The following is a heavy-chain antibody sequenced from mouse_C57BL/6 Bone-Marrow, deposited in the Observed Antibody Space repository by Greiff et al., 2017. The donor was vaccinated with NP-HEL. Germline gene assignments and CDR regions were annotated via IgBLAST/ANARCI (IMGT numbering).Heavy chain of an antibody. CDR1: GFTFSDYY. D-gene: IGHD2-4*01. V-gene: IGHV5-12*01. CDR3: AYYDYFYAMDY. Sequence: EVKLVESGGGLVQPGGSLKLSCAASGFTFSDYYMYWVRQTPEKRLEWVAYISNGGGSTYYPDTVKGRFTISRDNAKNTLYLQMSRLKSEDTAMYYCAYYDYFYAMDYWGQGTSVTVSS. J-gene: IGHJ4*01. CDR2: ISNGGGST.